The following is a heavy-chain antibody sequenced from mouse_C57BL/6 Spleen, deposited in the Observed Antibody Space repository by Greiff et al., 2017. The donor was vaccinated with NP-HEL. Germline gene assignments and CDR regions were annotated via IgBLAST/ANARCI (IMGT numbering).Heavy chain of an antibody. J-gene: IGHJ1*03. CDR1: GYTFTDYE. D-gene: IGHD1-1*01. CDR2: IDPETGGT. CDR3: ARWDYGSSYYWYFDV. Sequence: QVQLQQSGAELVRPGASVTLSCKASGYTFTDYEMHWVKQTPVHGLEWIGAIDPETGGTTYNQKFKAKATLTVDKSSSTAYMQLKSLTSEDSAVYYCARWDYGSSYYWYFDVWGTGTTVTVSS. V-gene: IGHV1-15*01.